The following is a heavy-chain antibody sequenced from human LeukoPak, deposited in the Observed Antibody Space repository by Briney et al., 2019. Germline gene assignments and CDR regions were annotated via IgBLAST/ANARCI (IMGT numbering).Heavy chain of an antibody. Sequence: GGSLRLSCATSGFTFTTFWMHWVRQAPGKGLVWVSRINHDGSSANYADSVKGRFTISRDNAKNSLYLQMNSLRAEDTAVYYCARAERRYIVATIDYWGQGTLVTVSS. D-gene: IGHD5-12*01. CDR2: INHDGSSA. V-gene: IGHV3-74*01. CDR3: ARAERRYIVATIDY. CDR1: GFTFTTFW. J-gene: IGHJ4*02.